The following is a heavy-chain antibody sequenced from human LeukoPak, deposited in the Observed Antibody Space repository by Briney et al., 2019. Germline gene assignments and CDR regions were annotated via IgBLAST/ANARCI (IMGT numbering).Heavy chain of an antibody. Sequence: SETLSLTCTVSGGSISSYYWSWIRQPPGKGPEWIGYIYYSGSTNYNPSLKSRVTISVDTSKNQFSLKLSSVTAADTAVYYCARGAAAGPWYFDLWGRGTLVTVSS. CDR3: ARGAAAGPWYFDL. V-gene: IGHV4-59*08. D-gene: IGHD6-13*01. CDR1: GGSISSYY. CDR2: IYYSGST. J-gene: IGHJ2*01.